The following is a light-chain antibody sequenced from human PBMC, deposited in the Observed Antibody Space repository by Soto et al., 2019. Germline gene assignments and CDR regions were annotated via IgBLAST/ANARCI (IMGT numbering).Light chain of an antibody. CDR1: QSISSY. V-gene: IGKV1-39*01. J-gene: IGKJ1*01. Sequence: DIQMTQSPSSLSAAVGDRVTITCRASQSISSYLNCYQQKPGKAAKLLIYAASSLQSWVPSRFSGSDSPTESTLTISRMQPEDFSTLYCQQRYSTWTSGHRTKVQI. CDR2: AAS. CDR3: QQRYSTWT.